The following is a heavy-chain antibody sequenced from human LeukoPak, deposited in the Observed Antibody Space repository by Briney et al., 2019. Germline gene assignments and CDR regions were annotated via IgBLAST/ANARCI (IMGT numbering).Heavy chain of an antibody. D-gene: IGHD2-15*01. V-gene: IGHV1-69*13. CDR2: IIPIFGTA. CDR1: GGTFISYA. J-gene: IGHJ4*02. CDR3: ARGFRAYCSGGSCYGVYY. Sequence: GASVKVSCKASGGTFISYAISWVRQAPGQGLEWMGGIIPIFGTANYAQKFQGRVTITADESTSTAYMELSSLRSEDTAVYYCARGFRAYCSGGSCYGVYYWGQGTLVTVSS.